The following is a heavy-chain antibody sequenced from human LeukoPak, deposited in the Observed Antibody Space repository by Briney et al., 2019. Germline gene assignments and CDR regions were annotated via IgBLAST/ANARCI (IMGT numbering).Heavy chain of an antibody. CDR1: GFTFRSYG. V-gene: IGHV3-30*02. J-gene: IGHJ4*02. D-gene: IGHD6-19*01. CDR3: VKKITSSGWSGVYFDY. Sequence: PGGSLRLSCAVSGFTFRSYGMHWVRQAPGKGLEWVAFIRLDGSNEHYADSVKGRFTISRDNSKSTLYLQMSSLRPEDTAVYYCVKKITSSGWSGVYFDYWGQGTLVTVSS. CDR2: IRLDGSNE.